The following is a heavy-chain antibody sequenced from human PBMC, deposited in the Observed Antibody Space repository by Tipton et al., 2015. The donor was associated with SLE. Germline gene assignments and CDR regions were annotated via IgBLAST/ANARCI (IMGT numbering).Heavy chain of an antibody. J-gene: IGHJ6*03. D-gene: IGHD2-2*01. CDR3: ARVDCTSTSCHYYMDV. CDR1: GFTFSSYA. V-gene: IGHV3-30*04. CDR2: ISYDGSNK. Sequence: AVSGFTFSSYAMHWVRQAPGKGLEWVAVISYDGSNKYYADSVKGRFTISRDNSKNTLYLQMNSLRAEDTAIYYCARVDCTSTSCHYYMDVWGKGTTVTVSS.